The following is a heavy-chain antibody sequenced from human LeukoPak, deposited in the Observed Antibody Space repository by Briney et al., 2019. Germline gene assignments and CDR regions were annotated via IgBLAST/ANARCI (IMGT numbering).Heavy chain of an antibody. Sequence: GGSLRLSCAASGFTFSSYNMKWVRQAPGEGLEWVSSISRTGTYIYYADSVKGRFTVSRDNAQNSLYLQMNSLRVEDTAVYYCARVLETDCTGGSCYSGLDYWGQGALVTVSS. J-gene: IGHJ4*02. CDR1: GFTFSSYN. V-gene: IGHV3-21*01. CDR2: ISRTGTYI. D-gene: IGHD2-15*01. CDR3: ARVLETDCTGGSCYSGLDY.